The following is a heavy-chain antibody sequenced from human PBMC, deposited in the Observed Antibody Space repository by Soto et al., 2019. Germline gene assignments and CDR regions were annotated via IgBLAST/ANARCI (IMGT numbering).Heavy chain of an antibody. V-gene: IGHV3-30-3*01. Sequence: QVQLVESGGGVVQPGRSLRLSCAASGFTFSSYAMHWVRQAPGKGLEWVAVISYDGSNKYYADSVKGRFTISRDNSKNTLYLQMNSLRAEDTAVYYCARGERGDYPYYGMDVWGQGTTVTVSS. CDR3: ARGERGDYPYYGMDV. D-gene: IGHD1-1*01. J-gene: IGHJ6*02. CDR2: ISYDGSNK. CDR1: GFTFSSYA.